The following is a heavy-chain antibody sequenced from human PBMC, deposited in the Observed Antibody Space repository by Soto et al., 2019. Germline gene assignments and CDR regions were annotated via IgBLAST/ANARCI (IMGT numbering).Heavy chain of an antibody. D-gene: IGHD2-15*01. Sequence: PSETLSLTCAVNGGSFSAYYWTWIRQPPGRGLEWIGEIDHSGSTNYNPSLESRVSMSIDTAKNRFSLNVSAVTAAETAVYYCVRGLRYSGMDVWGQGTTVTVSS. CDR2: IDHSGST. J-gene: IGHJ6*02. V-gene: IGHV4-34*01. CDR1: GGSFSAYY. CDR3: VRGLRYSGMDV.